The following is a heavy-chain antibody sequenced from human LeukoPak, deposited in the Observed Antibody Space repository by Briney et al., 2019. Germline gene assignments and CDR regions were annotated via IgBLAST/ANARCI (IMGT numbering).Heavy chain of an antibody. CDR3: ARSLYYYGSGSYYGNY. CDR2: INPNSGGT. CDR1: GYTFTGYY. D-gene: IGHD3-10*01. Sequence: ASVKVSCKASGYTFTGYYRHWVRQAPGQGLEWMGWINPNSGGTNYAQKFQGRVTMTRDTSISTAYMELSRLRSDDTAVYYCARSLYYYGSGSYYGNYWGQGTLVTVSS. J-gene: IGHJ4*02. V-gene: IGHV1-2*02.